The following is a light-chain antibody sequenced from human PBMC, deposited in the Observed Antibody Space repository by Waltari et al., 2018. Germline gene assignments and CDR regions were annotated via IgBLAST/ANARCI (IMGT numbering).Light chain of an antibody. V-gene: IGLV2-8*01. J-gene: IGLJ1*01. CDR3: SSYAHNNHFV. CDR1: NSDVDAYNY. Sequence: QSVLTQPPSATGSPGQSVTISCTGTNSDVDAYNYVSWYQQHPGKVPKLLIYEVTKPPSGVPDRFSGSKSGNTASLTVSGLQADDEADYYCSSYAHNNHFVFGTGTKVTVL. CDR2: EVT.